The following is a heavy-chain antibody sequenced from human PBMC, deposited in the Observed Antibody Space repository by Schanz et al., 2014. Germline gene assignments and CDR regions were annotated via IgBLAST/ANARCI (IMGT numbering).Heavy chain of an antibody. CDR1: GFTFSSYS. CDR2: ITNKPNNYNT. V-gene: IGHV3-72*01. CDR3: AKDYRTGAIDY. D-gene: IGHD7-27*01. Sequence: EVQLVESGGGLVQPGGSLRLSCSASGFTFSSYSMYWVRQAPGKGLEWVGRITNKPNNYNTEYAASVKGRFTISRDDSRNSLYLQMSSLKTEDTAVYYCAKDYRTGAIDYWGQGTLVTVSS. J-gene: IGHJ4*02.